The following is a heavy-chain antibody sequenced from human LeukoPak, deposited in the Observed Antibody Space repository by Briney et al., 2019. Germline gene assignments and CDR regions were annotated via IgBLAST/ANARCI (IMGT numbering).Heavy chain of an antibody. CDR2: IIPIFDTA. J-gene: IGHJ4*02. Sequence: SVKVSCKASGGTFSSYAITWVRQATGQGLEWMGGIIPIFDTANYAQKFQDRVTITADESTSTAYMELSSLRSEDTAVYYCARPTRGRSYTGTYGVWGQGTLVTVSS. V-gene: IGHV1-69*13. CDR3: ARPTRGRSYTGTYGV. CDR1: GGTFSSYA. D-gene: IGHD1-26*01.